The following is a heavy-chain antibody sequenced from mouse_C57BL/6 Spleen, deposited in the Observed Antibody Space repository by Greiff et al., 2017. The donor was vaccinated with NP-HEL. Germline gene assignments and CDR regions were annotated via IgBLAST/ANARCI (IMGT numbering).Heavy chain of an antibody. CDR2: IYPSDSET. J-gene: IGHJ3*01. CDR1: GYTFTSYW. CDR3: ARGDGYRFFAY. D-gene: IGHD2-3*01. V-gene: IGHV1-61*01. Sequence: QVQLQQPGAELVRPGSSVKLSCKASGYTFTSYWMDWVKQRPGQGLEWIGNIYPSDSETHYNQKFKDKATLTVDKSSSTAYMQLSSLTSEDSAVYYCARGDGYRFFAYWGQGTLVTVSA.